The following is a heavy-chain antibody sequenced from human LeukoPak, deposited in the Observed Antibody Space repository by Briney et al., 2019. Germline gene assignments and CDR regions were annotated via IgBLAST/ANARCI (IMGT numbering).Heavy chain of an antibody. J-gene: IGHJ4*02. V-gene: IGHV3-23*01. CDR2: ISGSGGST. D-gene: IGHD5-24*01. CDR1: GFTFSSYA. CDR3: AKGISVDDYNFERGADY. Sequence: GGSLRLSCAASGFTFSSYAMSWVRQAPGKGLEWVSAISGSGGSTYYADSVKGRFTISRDNSKNTLYLQMNSLRAEDTAVYYCAKGISVDDYNFERGADYWGQGNLVTVSS.